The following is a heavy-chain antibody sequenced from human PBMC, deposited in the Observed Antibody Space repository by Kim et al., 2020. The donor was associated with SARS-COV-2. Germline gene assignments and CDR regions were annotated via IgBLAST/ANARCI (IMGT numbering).Heavy chain of an antibody. CDR2: NK. Sequence: NKYYADSVKGRFTISRDNSKNTLYLQMNSLRAEDTAVYYCARDSSKAFGYWGQGTLVTVSS. J-gene: IGHJ4*02. D-gene: IGHD6-19*01. V-gene: IGHV3-30*01. CDR3: ARDSSKAFGY.